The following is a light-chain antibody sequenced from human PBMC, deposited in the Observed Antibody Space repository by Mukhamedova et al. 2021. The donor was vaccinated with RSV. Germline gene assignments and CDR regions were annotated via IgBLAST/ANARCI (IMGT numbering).Light chain of an antibody. V-gene: IGKV3-15*01. Sequence: LSCRASQSVSNKLAWYQQKPGQAPRLLIYGASTRATGIPARFSGNGSGTDFTLTISSLQSEDFAVYYCQQYNNWPPWTFGQGTK. CDR1: QSVSNK. J-gene: IGKJ1*01. CDR2: GAS. CDR3: QQYNNWPPWT.